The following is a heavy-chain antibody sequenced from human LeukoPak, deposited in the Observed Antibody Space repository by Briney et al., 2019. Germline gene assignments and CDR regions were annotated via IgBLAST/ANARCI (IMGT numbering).Heavy chain of an antibody. CDR1: GYTFTSYY. CDR3: ARGRDIVVVVAATTFDY. Sequence: ASVKVSCKASGYTFTSYYMHWVRQAPGQGLEWMGIINPSGGSTSYAQKFQGRVTMTRDTSTSTAYMELSSLRSEDTAVYYCARGRDIVVVVAATTFDYWGQGTLVTVSS. CDR2: INPSGGST. V-gene: IGHV1-46*01. D-gene: IGHD2-15*01. J-gene: IGHJ4*02.